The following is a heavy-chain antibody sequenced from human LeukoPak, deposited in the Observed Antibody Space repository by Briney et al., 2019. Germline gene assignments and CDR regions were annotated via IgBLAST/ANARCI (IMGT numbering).Heavy chain of an antibody. Sequence: ASVKVSYKASGYTFTRYHIHWVRQAPGQGLEGMGWINPDRGGTNYAQKFQGRVTLTRDTSITTAYMQLSRLGSVDSAVYYCARDVGYRSGWHWENWGQGTLVTVSS. V-gene: IGHV1-2*02. CDR1: GYTFTRYH. J-gene: IGHJ4*02. CDR2: INPDRGGT. D-gene: IGHD6-19*01. CDR3: ARDVGYRSGWHWEN.